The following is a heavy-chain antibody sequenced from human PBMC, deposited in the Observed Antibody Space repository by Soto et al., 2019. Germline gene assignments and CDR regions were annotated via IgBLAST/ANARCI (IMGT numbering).Heavy chain of an antibody. CDR3: AKDLESMRVVVITPPFDY. J-gene: IGHJ4*02. V-gene: IGHV3-23*01. Sequence: EVQLLESGGGLVQPGGSLRLSCAASGFTFSSYAMSWVRQAPWKGLEWVSAISGSGGSTYYADSVKGRFTISRDNSKNTLYLQMNSLRAEDTAVYYCAKDLESMRVVVITPPFDYWGQGTLVTVSS. CDR2: ISGSGGST. D-gene: IGHD3-22*01. CDR1: GFTFSSYA.